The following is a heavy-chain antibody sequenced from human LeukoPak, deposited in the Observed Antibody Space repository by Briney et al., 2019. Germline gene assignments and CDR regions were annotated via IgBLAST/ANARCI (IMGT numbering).Heavy chain of an antibody. Sequence: GGSLRLSCAASGFTVSSNYTSWVRQAPGKGLEWVSAISGSGGSTYYADSVKGRFTISRDNSKNTLYLQMNSLRAEDTAVYYCAKDLNYDFWSGYYKGRGRLIDYWGQGTLVTVSS. CDR2: ISGSGGST. D-gene: IGHD3-3*01. J-gene: IGHJ4*02. CDR1: GFTVSSNY. CDR3: AKDLNYDFWSGYYKGRGRLIDY. V-gene: IGHV3-23*01.